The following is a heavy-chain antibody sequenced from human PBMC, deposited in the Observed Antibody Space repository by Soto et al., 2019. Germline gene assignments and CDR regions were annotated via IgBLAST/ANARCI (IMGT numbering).Heavy chain of an antibody. CDR1: GGSISSSSYY. CDR2: IYYSGST. Sequence: SETLSLTCTVSGGSISSSSYYWGWIRQPPGKGLEWIGSIYYSGSTYYNPSLKSRVTISVDTSKNQFSLKLSFVTAADTAVYYCARLSPGQYCSSTSCTYYYYYGMDVWGQGTTVTVSS. D-gene: IGHD2-2*01. V-gene: IGHV4-39*01. J-gene: IGHJ6*02. CDR3: ARLSPGQYCSSTSCTYYYYYGMDV.